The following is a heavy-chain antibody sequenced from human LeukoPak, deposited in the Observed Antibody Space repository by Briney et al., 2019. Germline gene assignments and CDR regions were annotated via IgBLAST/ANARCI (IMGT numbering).Heavy chain of an antibody. D-gene: IGHD3-22*01. CDR2: IGGSGATT. CDR1: GFPFGSYA. J-gene: IGHJ4*02. Sequence: GGSLRLSCAASGFPFGSYAVNWVRQAPGKGLEWVSAIGGSGATTIYADSVKGRFTISRDNSKNMLYLQMNSLRADDTAVYYFAKGPYYFDSSNLDYGAKGTLVAVSS. V-gene: IGHV3-23*01. CDR3: AKGPYYFDSSNLDY.